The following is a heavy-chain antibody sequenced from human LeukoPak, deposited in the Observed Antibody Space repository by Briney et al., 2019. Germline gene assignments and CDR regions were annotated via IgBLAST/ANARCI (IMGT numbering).Heavy chain of an antibody. CDR1: GGSFSGYY. J-gene: IGHJ5*01. D-gene: IGHD4-17*01. CDR3: ARTLWRGVTTYNWFDC. CDR2: INHSEST. Sequence: SETLSLTCAVYGGSFSGYYWSWIRQPPGKGLEWIGEINHSESTNYSPSLKSRVTISVDTSKNQFSLKLTSVTAADTAVYYCARTLWRGVTTYNWFDCWGQGTLVTVSS. V-gene: IGHV4-34*01.